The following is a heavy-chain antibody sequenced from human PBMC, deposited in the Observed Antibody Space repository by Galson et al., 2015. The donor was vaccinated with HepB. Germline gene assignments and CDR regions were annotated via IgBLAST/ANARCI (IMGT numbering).Heavy chain of an antibody. Sequence: SLRLSCAASGFTFDDYGMSWVRQAPGKGLEWVSGINWNGGSTGYADSVKGRFTISRDNAKNSLYLQMNSLRAEDTALYHCARQISSSWYPFDAFDIWGQGTMVTVSS. V-gene: IGHV3-20*01. CDR3: ARQISSSWYPFDAFDI. J-gene: IGHJ3*02. CDR1: GFTFDDYG. CDR2: INWNGGST. D-gene: IGHD6-13*01.